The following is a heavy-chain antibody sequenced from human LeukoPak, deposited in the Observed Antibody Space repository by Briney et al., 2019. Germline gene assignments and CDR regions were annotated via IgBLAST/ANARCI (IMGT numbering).Heavy chain of an antibody. CDR1: GFTFRDYT. J-gene: IGHJ4*02. CDR3: TTDPPTRY. D-gene: IGHD1-26*01. Sequence: PGRSLRLSCTGSGFTFRDYTMTWIRQAPGKGLEWVSFIRKKADGGTPEYAASVKGRFTISGDDSKSIAYLQMNSLKTDDTAVYYCTTDPPTRYWGQGTLVSVSS. V-gene: IGHV3-49*03. CDR2: IRKKADGGTP.